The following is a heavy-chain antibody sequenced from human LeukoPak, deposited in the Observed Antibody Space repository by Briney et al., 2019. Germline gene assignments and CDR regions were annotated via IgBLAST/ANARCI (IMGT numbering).Heavy chain of an antibody. J-gene: IGHJ4*02. V-gene: IGHV4-59*06. CDR1: GGSISSYY. D-gene: IGHD6-19*01. CDR3: ARESPALAVAVAGKAGYFDY. Sequence: SETLSLTCTVSGGSISSYYWSWIRQHPGKGLEWIGYIYYSGSTYYNPSLKSRVTISVDTSENQFSLKLSSVTAADTAVYYCARESPALAVAVAGKAGYFDYWGQGTLVTVSS. CDR2: IYYSGST.